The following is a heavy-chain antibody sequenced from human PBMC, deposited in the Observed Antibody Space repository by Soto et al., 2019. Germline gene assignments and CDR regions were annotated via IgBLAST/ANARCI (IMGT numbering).Heavy chain of an antibody. V-gene: IGHV4-59*01. CDR3: ARGSKYHNWFDP. J-gene: IGHJ5*02. D-gene: IGHD2-2*02. CDR1: GGSISSYY. Sequence: SETLSLTCTVSGGSISSYYWSWIRQPPGKGLEWIGYIYYSGSTNYNPSLKSRVTISVDTSKNQFSLKLSSVTAADTAVYYCARGSKYHNWFDPWGQGTLVTVSS. CDR2: IYYSGST.